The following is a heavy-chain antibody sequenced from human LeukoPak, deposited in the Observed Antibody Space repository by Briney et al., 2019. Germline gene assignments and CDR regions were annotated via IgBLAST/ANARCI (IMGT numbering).Heavy chain of an antibody. CDR1: GFTFRNYA. V-gene: IGHV3-23*01. CDR3: ARDQAGDGYYYLGC. Sequence: PGGSLRLSCAGSGFTFRNYAMSWVRQAPGKGLEWVSTISGSGGSTFYADSVKGRFTISRDNSKNTLYLQMNSLRAEDTAVYYCARDQAGDGYYYLGCWGQGTLVTVSS. CDR2: ISGSGGST. J-gene: IGHJ4*02. D-gene: IGHD2-21*01.